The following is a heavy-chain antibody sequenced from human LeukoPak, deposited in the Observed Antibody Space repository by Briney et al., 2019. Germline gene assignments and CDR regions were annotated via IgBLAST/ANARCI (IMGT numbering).Heavy chain of an antibody. J-gene: IGHJ4*02. D-gene: IGHD4-11*01. CDR1: GFTFSSYT. CDR2: ISTSATYT. V-gene: IGHV3-21*01. CDR3: ARDLEDYNNYGEMAI. Sequence: GESLRLSCVVSGFTFSSYTMHWVRQAPMKGLEWVSSISTSATYTYYADSVKGRFSVSRDNAKNSLYLQMNSLRAEDTAVYFCARDLEDYNNYGEMAIWGQGTLVTVSS.